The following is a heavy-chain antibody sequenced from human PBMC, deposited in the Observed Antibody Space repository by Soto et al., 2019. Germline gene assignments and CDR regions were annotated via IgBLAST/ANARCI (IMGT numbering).Heavy chain of an antibody. CDR3: ARDSKYSGSYHDY. CDR1: GFTFSSYG. D-gene: IGHD1-26*01. V-gene: IGHV3-33*01. J-gene: IGHJ4*02. Sequence: ESVGGVVQPGRSLRLSCAASGFTFSSYGMHWVRQAPGKGLEWVAVIWYDGSNKYYADSVKGRFTISRDNSKNTLYLQMNSLRAEDTAVYYCARDSKYSGSYHDYWGQGTLVTVSS. CDR2: IWYDGSNK.